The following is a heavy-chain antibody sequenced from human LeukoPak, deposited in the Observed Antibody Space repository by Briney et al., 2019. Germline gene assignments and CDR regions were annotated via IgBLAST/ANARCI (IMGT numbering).Heavy chain of an antibody. J-gene: IGHJ5*02. CDR2: IYYSGST. V-gene: IGHV4-39*07. CDR1: GGSISSSSYY. D-gene: IGHD2-15*01. CDR3: ASVSRLYCSGGSRSA. Sequence: SETLSLTCTVSGGSISSSSYYWGWIRQPPGKGLEWIGSIYYSGSTYYNPSLKSRVTISVDTSKNQFSLKLSSVTAADTAVYYCASVSRLYCSGGSRSAWGQGTLVTVSS.